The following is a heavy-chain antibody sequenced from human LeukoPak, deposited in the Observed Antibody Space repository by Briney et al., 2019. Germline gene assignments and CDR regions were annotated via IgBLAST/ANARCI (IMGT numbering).Heavy chain of an antibody. D-gene: IGHD5-18*01. J-gene: IGHJ3*02. CDR3: ATAMVTSDAFDI. CDR1: GFTFDDYA. V-gene: IGHV3-43D*03. Sequence: GGSLRLSCAASGFTFDDYAMHWVRQAPGKGLEWVSLISWDGGSTYYADSVKGRFTISRDNSKNSLYLQMNSLRAEDTALYYCATAMVTSDAFDIWGQGTMVTVSS. CDR2: ISWDGGST.